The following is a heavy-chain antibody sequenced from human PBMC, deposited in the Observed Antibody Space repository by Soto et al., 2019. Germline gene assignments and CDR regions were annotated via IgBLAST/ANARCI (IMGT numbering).Heavy chain of an antibody. J-gene: IGHJ5*02. Sequence: ETLSLTCAVSGYSISSGYYWGWLRQPPGRGLEWIGGIYHGGSTYYNPSLNSRVTLSIDMTNNHVSLILNSVTAADTAVYYCARVGPWVPYYYDSSPYTFENWFDPWGQGTLVTVSS. CDR2: IYHGGST. D-gene: IGHD3-22*01. CDR1: GYSISSGYY. V-gene: IGHV4-38-2*01. CDR3: ARVGPWVPYYYDSSPYTFENWFDP.